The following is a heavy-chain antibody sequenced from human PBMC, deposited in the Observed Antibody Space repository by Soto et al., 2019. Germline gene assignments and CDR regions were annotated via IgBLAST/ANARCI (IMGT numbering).Heavy chain of an antibody. CDR3: AHESSSSLDFDY. V-gene: IGHV2-5*02. CDR2: IYWDDDK. Sequence: QITLKESGPTLVKPTQTLTLTCTFSGFSLSTSGVGVGWIRQPPGTALEWLALIYWDDDKRYSPSLKSRLTTTKDTSKNQVVLTMTNMDPVDTATYYCAHESSSSLDFDYWGQGTLVTVSS. D-gene: IGHD6-6*01. CDR1: GFSLSTSGVG. J-gene: IGHJ4*02.